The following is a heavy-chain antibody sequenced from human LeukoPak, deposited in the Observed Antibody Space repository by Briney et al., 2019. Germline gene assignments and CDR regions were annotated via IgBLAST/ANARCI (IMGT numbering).Heavy chain of an antibody. CDR3: ANGNRCTSPNCLGYYYFYMDV. CDR1: GFPFSSYA. V-gene: IGHV3-23*01. J-gene: IGHJ6*03. Sequence: GGSLRLSCAASGFPFSSYAMNWVRQAPGRGREGVSGSSGSGGTTYYADSVKGRFTISRDNSKNTLYLQMNSLRAEDTAVYYCANGNRCTSPNCLGYYYFYMDVWGKGTTVTVSS. D-gene: IGHD2-8*01. CDR2: SSGSGGTT.